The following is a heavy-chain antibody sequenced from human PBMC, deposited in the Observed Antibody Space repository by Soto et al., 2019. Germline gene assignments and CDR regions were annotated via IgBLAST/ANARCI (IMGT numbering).Heavy chain of an antibody. Sequence: QVHLVQSGAEVKKPGSSVKVSCKASGGTFSTSSINWLRQAPGQRPEWMGNILPVFGTPDYAQKLRDRFTITVDNSTNTPYMELGSLLSEDAAVYYCARGHEYGGNSDAFDIWGQGTVVTVSS. D-gene: IGHD4-17*01. J-gene: IGHJ3*02. CDR3: ARGHEYGGNSDAFDI. V-gene: IGHV1-69*14. CDR2: ILPVFGTP. CDR1: GGTFSTSS.